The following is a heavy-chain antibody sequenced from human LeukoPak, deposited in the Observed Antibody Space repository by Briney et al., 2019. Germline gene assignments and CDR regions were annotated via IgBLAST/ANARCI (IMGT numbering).Heavy chain of an antibody. V-gene: IGHV5-51*01. D-gene: IGHD3-9*01. CDR2: IDPSDSET. CDR1: GYSITKYW. Sequence: GESLKISCKGSGYSITKYWIGWVRQMPGKGLEWMGNIDPSDSETRHSPSFQGQVTISVDKPISTAYLQWNSLKASDTAMYYCARLNDILTGPFDYWGQGTLVTVSS. J-gene: IGHJ4*02. CDR3: ARLNDILTGPFDY.